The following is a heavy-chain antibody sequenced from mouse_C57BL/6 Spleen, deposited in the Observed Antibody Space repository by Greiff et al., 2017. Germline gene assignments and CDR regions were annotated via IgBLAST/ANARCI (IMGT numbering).Heavy chain of an antibody. CDR3: ARDYGSSNFDY. D-gene: IGHD1-1*01. CDR2: VDPSDCYI. CDR1: GYTFTSYW. J-gene: IGHJ2*01. V-gene: IGHV1-69*01. Sequence: QVQLQQPGAELVMPGASVKLSCKASGYTFTSYWMHWVKQRPGQGLEWIGEVDPSDCYINYTQKFKGKSTLTVDKSSSTAYMQLRSLTSADAAFDYCARDYGSSNFDYWGQGTTLTVSS.